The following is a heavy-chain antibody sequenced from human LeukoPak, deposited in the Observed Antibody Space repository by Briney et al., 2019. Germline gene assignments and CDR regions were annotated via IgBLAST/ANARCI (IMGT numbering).Heavy chain of an antibody. Sequence: PSETLSLTCSVSGHSISSGYYWGWIRQPPGKGLEWIGTMYHRGSTYYNPSLKSRVTMSGDTSKNHSSLKLSSVIAADAAVYYCARHRGDNSNPRSYFYYMDVWGKGTTVTVSS. CDR2: MYHRGST. CDR3: ARHRGDNSNPRSYFYYMDV. V-gene: IGHV4-38-2*01. CDR1: GHSISSGYY. J-gene: IGHJ6*03. D-gene: IGHD4-11*01.